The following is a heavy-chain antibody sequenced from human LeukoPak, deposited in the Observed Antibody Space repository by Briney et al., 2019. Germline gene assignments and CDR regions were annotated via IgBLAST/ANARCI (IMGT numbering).Heavy chain of an antibody. V-gene: IGHV4-61*02. Sequence: SETLSLTCTVSGGSIRSSSYYWSWIRQPAGKGLEWIGRFHTRGSTNYNPSLKSRVIISVDTSKNQFSLKLNSVTAADTAVYYCARVDGSCSGGSCPSGNWFDPWGQGTLVTVSS. CDR2: FHTRGST. J-gene: IGHJ5*02. CDR3: ARVDGSCSGGSCPSGNWFDP. D-gene: IGHD2-15*01. CDR1: GGSIRSSSYY.